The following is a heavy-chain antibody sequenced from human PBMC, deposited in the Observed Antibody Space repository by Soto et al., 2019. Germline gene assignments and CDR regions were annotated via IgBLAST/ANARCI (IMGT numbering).Heavy chain of an antibody. Sequence: SETLSLTCTVSGGSISSYYWSWIRQPPGKGLEWIGYIYYSGSTNYNPSLKSRVTISVDTSKNQFSLKLSSVTAADTAVYYCASTVGGSYSAYCFDDWGQGTLVTVSS. CDR3: ASTVGGSYSAYCFDD. V-gene: IGHV4-59*01. CDR2: IYYSGST. J-gene: IGHJ4*02. D-gene: IGHD3-10*01. CDR1: GGSISSYY.